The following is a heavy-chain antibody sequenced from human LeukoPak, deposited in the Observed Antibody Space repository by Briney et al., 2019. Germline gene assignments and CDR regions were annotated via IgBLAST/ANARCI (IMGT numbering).Heavy chain of an antibody. CDR2: INPSGGST. Sequence: ASVKVSCKASGFTFTNYYMHWVRQAPGQGLEWMGVINPSGGSTSYAQKFQGRVTMTRDTSTSTVYMELSSLTSEDTAVYYCARGRWLQTAYHFDYWGQGTLVTVSS. J-gene: IGHJ4*02. CDR3: ARGRWLQTAYHFDY. V-gene: IGHV1-46*01. D-gene: IGHD5-24*01. CDR1: GFTFTNYY.